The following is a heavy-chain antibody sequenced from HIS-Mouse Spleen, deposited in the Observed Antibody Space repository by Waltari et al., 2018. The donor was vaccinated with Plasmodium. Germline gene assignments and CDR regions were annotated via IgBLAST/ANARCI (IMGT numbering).Heavy chain of an antibody. CDR3: ARTIAVVATGDAFDI. J-gene: IGHJ3*02. CDR1: GFSFSSYW. D-gene: IGHD6-13*01. V-gene: IGHV3-74*01. CDR2: INSDGSST. Sequence: EVQLVDSGGGFVQPGGSLRLSCAASGFSFSSYWVHGVRQAPGKGLVGVSRINSDGSSTRYADSVKGRFTISRDNAKNTLYLQMNSLRAEDTAVYYCARTIAVVATGDAFDIWGQGTMVTVSS.